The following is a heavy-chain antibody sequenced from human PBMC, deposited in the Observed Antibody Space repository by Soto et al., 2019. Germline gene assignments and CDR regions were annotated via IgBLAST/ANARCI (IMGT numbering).Heavy chain of an antibody. CDR2: TYYRSRWYH. CDR1: GDSVSSTTSA. J-gene: IGHJ6*02. V-gene: IGHV6-1*01. Sequence: PSPTLSLTCAISGDSVSSTTSAWNWIRQSPSRGLEWLGRTYYRSRWYHDYAVSVRSRVIINPDTSNNQFSLHLNSVTPEDTAVYYCARDPGYFYGMDVWGQATTVTVSS. CDR3: ARDPGYFYGMDV.